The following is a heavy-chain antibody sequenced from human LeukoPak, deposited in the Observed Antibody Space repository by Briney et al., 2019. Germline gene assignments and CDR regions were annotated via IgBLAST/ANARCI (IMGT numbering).Heavy chain of an antibody. J-gene: IGHJ3*02. CDR1: GYTLTELS. V-gene: IGHV1-24*01. D-gene: IGHD4-17*01. CDR2: FDPEDGET. Sequence: ASVEVSCKVSGYTLTELSMHWVRQAPGKGLEWMGGFDPEDGETIYAQKFQGRVTMTEDTSTDTAYMELSSLRSEDTAVYYCATEKTVTTYREDDAFDIWGQGTMVTVSS. CDR3: ATEKTVTTYREDDAFDI.